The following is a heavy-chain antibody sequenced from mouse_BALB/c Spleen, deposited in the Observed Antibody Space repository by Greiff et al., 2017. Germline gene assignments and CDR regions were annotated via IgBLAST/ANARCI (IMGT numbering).Heavy chain of an antibody. CDR1: GYAFSSYW. Sequence: VQLQQSGAELVRPGSSVKISCKASGYAFSSYWMNWVKQRPGQGLEWIGQIYPGDGDTNYNGKFKGKATLTADKSSSTAYMQLSSLTSEDSAVYFCARDAGLRRYFDYWGQVTTLTVSS. D-gene: IGHD2-4*01. CDR3: ARDAGLRRYFDY. CDR2: IYPGDGDT. V-gene: IGHV1-80*01. J-gene: IGHJ2*01.